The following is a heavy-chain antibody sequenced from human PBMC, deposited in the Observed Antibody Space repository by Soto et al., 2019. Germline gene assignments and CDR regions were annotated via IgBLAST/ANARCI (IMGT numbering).Heavy chain of an antibody. D-gene: IGHD4-17*01. CDR3: VSQRTTVLTQAYFDY. CDR1: GGSVTNSSSY. J-gene: IGHJ4*02. CDR2: VYYRGRS. Sequence: SETLSLTCTVSGGSVTNSSSYWGWIRQSPGKGLEWIGSVYYRGRSYSKSSVKSRVTISVDTSKNQFSLNFNSVTASDTALYYCVSQRTTVLTQAYFDYWGPGALVTVSS. V-gene: IGHV4-39*01.